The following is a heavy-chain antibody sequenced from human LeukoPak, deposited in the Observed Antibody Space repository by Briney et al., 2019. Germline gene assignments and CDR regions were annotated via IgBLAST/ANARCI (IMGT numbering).Heavy chain of an antibody. J-gene: IGHJ3*01. CDR3: VRYCNGGSCYRAAFDV. CDR2: IWYDGGKK. CDR1: GFTFSDYG. V-gene: IGHV3-33*01. D-gene: IGHD2-15*01. Sequence: PGGSLRLSCAASGFTFSDYGMYWVRQAPGKELEWVALIWYDGGKKYYTDSVRGRFTISRDNSKNTLYLQMDSLRAEDTAVYYCVRYCNGGSCYRAAFDVWGPGTMVTVSS.